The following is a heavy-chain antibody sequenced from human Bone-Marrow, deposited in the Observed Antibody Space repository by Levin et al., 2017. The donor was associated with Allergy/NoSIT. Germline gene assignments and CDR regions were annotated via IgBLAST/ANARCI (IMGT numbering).Heavy chain of an antibody. D-gene: IGHD3-10*01. CDR1: GFIFSSYG. CDR3: ARDQVPVSGMDV. CDR2: LSYAGSNE. J-gene: IGHJ6*02. V-gene: IGHV3-30*03. Sequence: GESLKISCAASGFIFSSYGIHWVRQAPGKGLEWVAFLSYAGSNEYYADSVKGRFTISRDNLKHTAYLQMNSLRTEDTAVYYCARDQVPVSGMDVWGQGTTVTVSS.